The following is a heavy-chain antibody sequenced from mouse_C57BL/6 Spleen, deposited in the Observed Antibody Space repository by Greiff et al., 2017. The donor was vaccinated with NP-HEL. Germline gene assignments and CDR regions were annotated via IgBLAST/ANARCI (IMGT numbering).Heavy chain of an antibody. J-gene: IGHJ2*01. CDR1: GFTFSSYG. CDR3: ARHESYDGYYRYYFDY. CDR2: ISSGGSYT. V-gene: IGHV5-6*01. Sequence: EVKLVESGGDLVKPGGSLKLSCAASGFTFSSYGMSWVRQTPDKRLEWVATISSGGSYTYYPDSVKGRFTISRDNAKNTLYLQMSSLKSEDTAMYYCARHESYDGYYRYYFDYWGQGTTLTVSS. D-gene: IGHD2-3*01.